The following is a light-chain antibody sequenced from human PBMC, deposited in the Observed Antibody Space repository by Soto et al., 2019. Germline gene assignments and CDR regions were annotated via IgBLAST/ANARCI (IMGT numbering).Light chain of an antibody. CDR2: DVS. J-gene: IGKJ4*01. CDR3: QQRSNWPST. V-gene: IGKV3-11*01. Sequence: EIVLTQSPATLSLSPGERATLSCRASQSVSSYLAWYQQKPGQAPRLLIYDVSSRATGIPARFSGSGSETDFTLTITSLEPEDFAVYYCQQRSNWPSTFGGATMVEI. CDR1: QSVSSY.